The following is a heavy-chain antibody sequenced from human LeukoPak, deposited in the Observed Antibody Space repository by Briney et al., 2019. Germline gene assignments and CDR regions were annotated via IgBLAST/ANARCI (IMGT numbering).Heavy chain of an antibody. J-gene: IGHJ4*02. V-gene: IGHV3-21*01. D-gene: IGHD6-19*01. Sequence: GGSLRLSCAASGFTFSSYSMNWVRQAPGKGLEWVSSISSSSSYIYYADSVKGRFTISRDNAKNSLYLQMNSLRAEDTAVYYCAKSYSSGWYYFDYWGQGTLVTVSS. CDR1: GFTFSSYS. CDR3: AKSYSSGWYYFDY. CDR2: ISSSSSYI.